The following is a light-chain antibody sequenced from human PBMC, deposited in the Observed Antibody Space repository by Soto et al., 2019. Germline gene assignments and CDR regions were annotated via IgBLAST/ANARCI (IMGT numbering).Light chain of an antibody. J-gene: IGLJ2*01. CDR3: QSYDNALRGWI. CDR2: DNT. Sequence: QSVLTQPPSVSEAPGQRVTISCTGSSSNIGAGYGIHWYQQLPRTAPKLLIYDNTNRPSGVPDRFSVSRSGASASLAITGLQAEDEADYYCQSYDNALRGWIFGGGTNLTVL. CDR1: SSNIGAGYG. V-gene: IGLV1-40*01.